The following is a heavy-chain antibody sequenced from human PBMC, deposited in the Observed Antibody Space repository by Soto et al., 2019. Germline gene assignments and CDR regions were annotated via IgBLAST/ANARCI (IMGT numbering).Heavy chain of an antibody. CDR3: AKAPSSDGNSGACSLRS. CDR1: GFTFSNYG. D-gene: IGHD2-21*02. Sequence: EVQLLESGGGLVQPGGSLRLSCAASGFTFSNYGMSWVRQAPGKGLEWVSSISGGNTFYAGSVKGRFTISRDNSKNTLYLQMNSLTAEDTAVYYCAKAPSSDGNSGACSLRSWGQGTLVTVSS. J-gene: IGHJ5*02. V-gene: IGHV3-23*01. CDR2: SISGGNT.